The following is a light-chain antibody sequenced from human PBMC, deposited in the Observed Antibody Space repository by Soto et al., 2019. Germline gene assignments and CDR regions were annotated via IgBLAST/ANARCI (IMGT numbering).Light chain of an antibody. J-gene: IGKJ2*01. Sequence: DIPMTQSPSTLSASVGDRVTITCRASQSISSWLAWYQQRPGKAPKVLIYKASTLESGVPSRFSGSGSGTEFALTISSLQPDDFATYYCQHYNTYSYTFGQGTKLEIK. CDR1: QSISSW. CDR2: KAS. V-gene: IGKV1-5*03. CDR3: QHYNTYSYT.